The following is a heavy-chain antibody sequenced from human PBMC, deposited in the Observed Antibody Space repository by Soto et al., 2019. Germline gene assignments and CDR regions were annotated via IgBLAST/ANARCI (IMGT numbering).Heavy chain of an antibody. CDR2: ISGSGGST. V-gene: IGHV3-23*01. CDR3: AKDSGRWDSSSWYFRVAGSPAEYFQH. Sequence: EVQLLESGGGLVQPGGSLRLSCAASGFTFSSYAMSWVRQAPGKGLEWVSAISGSGGSTYYADSVKGRFTISRDNSKNTLYLQMNSLRAEDTAVYYCAKDSGRWDSSSWYFRVAGSPAEYFQHWGQGTLVTVSS. J-gene: IGHJ1*01. D-gene: IGHD6-13*01. CDR1: GFTFSSYA.